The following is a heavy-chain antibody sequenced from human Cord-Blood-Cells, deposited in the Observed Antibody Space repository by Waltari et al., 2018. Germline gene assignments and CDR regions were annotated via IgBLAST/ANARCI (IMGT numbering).Heavy chain of an antibody. Sequence: QLQLQESGPGLVKPSETLSLTCTVSGGSISSSSYYWGWIRQPPGKGQEWIGSIYYSGSTYYSPSLKSRVTISVDTSKNQFSLKLSSVTAADTAVYYCASQGPESGYWGQGTLVTVSS. CDR3: ASQGPESGY. V-gene: IGHV4-39*01. J-gene: IGHJ4*02. D-gene: IGHD3-10*01. CDR2: IYYSGST. CDR1: GGSISSSSYY.